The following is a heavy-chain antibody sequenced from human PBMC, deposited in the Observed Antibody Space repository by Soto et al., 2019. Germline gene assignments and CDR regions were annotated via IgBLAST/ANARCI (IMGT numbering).Heavy chain of an antibody. CDR3: ARGVRDGFYPSNWSDP. CDR1: GGTFSSYT. V-gene: IGHV1-69*02. D-gene: IGHD2-21*01. CDR2: IIPILGIA. Sequence: QVQLVQSGAEVKKPGSSVKVSCKASGGTFSSYTISWVRQAPGQGLEWMGRIIPILGIANYAQKFQGRVTITADKSTSTAYMELSSLRSEDTAVYYCARGVRDGFYPSNWSDPWGQGTLVTVSS. J-gene: IGHJ5*02.